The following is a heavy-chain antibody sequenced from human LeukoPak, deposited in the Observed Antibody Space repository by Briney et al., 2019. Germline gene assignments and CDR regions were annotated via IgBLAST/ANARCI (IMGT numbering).Heavy chain of an antibody. Sequence: GGSLRLSCAASGFTFSSYAMSWVRQAPGKGLEWVSGINGSGGIRYYADSVKGRFTISRDNSKNTLYLQMNSLRAEDTAVYYCAKGGRYCSGGSCSRFDPWGQGTLVTVSS. V-gene: IGHV3-23*01. CDR1: GFTFSSYA. CDR3: AKGGRYCSGGSCSRFDP. D-gene: IGHD2-15*01. J-gene: IGHJ5*02. CDR2: INGSGGIR.